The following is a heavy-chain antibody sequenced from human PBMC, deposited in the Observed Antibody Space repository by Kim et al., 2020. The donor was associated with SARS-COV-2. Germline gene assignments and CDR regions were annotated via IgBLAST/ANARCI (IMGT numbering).Heavy chain of an antibody. D-gene: IGHD3-22*01. CDR3: ARVHYYDSSGYYYSVGGLDY. Sequence: ASVKVSCKASGYTFTSYDINWVRQATGQGLEWMGWMNPNSGNTGYAQKFQGRVTMTRNTSISTAYMELSSLRSEDTAVYYCARVHYYDSSGYYYSVGGLDYWGQGTLVTVSS. V-gene: IGHV1-8*01. CDR1: GYTFTSYD. CDR2: MNPNSGNT. J-gene: IGHJ4*02.